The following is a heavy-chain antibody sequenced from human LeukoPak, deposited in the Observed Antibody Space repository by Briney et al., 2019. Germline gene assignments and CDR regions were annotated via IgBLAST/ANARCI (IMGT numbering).Heavy chain of an antibody. J-gene: IGHJ4*02. D-gene: IGHD3-16*02. CDR3: AKGYYDYVWGSYRYIPDY. CDR2: ISGSGGST. Sequence: GGSLRLSCAASGFTFSNYAMSWVRQAPGKGLEWVSAISGSGGSTYYADSVKGRFTISRDNSKNTMYLQMNSVRAEDTAVYYCAKGYYDYVWGSYRYIPDYWGQGTRVTVSS. V-gene: IGHV3-23*01. CDR1: GFTFSNYA.